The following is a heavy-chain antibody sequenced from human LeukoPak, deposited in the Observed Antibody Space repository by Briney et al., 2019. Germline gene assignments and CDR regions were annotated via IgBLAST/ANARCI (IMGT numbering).Heavy chain of an antibody. V-gene: IGHV1-2*02. J-gene: IGHJ4*02. CDR1: GYTFTDYY. CDR3: AVGRRTDFDY. D-gene: IGHD1-26*01. CDR2: INPNSGGT. Sequence: GASVKVSCKASGYTFTDYYIHWVRLAPGQGLGWMGWINPNSGGTNYAQNFQGRVTMTRDTYITTAYMDLSRLRLDDTAVYYCAVGRRTDFDYWGQGTLVTVSS.